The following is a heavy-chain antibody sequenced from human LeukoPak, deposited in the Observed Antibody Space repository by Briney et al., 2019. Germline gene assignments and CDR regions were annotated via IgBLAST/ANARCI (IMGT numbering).Heavy chain of an antibody. CDR2: INPNSGGT. CDR1: GYTFTGYY. Sequence: APVKVTCKASGYTFTGYYMHWVRRAPGQGLEWMGRINPNSGGTNYAQKFQGRVTMTRDTSISTAYMELSRLRSDDTAVYYCAYDSSGYYYNFDYWGQGTLVTVSS. D-gene: IGHD3-22*01. J-gene: IGHJ4*02. V-gene: IGHV1-2*06. CDR3: AYDSSGYYYNFDY.